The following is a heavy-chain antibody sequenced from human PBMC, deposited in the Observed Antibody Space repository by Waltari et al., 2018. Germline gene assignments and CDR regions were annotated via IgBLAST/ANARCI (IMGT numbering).Heavy chain of an antibody. D-gene: IGHD2-15*01. J-gene: IGHJ6*02. Sequence: LFESGGGLVQPGGSLRLSCAASGFTFSSYAMSWVRQAPVKGLEWVSAISGSGGSTYYADSVKGRFTISRDNSKNTLYLQMNSLRAEDTAVYYCAKQLGYCSGGSCYSYYYYGMDVWGQGTTVTVSS. CDR3: AKQLGYCSGGSCYSYYYYGMDV. V-gene: IGHV3-23*01. CDR2: ISGSGGST. CDR1: GFTFSSYA.